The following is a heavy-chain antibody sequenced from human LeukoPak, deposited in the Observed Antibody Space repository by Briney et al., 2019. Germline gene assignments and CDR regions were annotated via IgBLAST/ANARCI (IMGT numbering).Heavy chain of an antibody. CDR2: IWYDGSNK. J-gene: IGHJ4*02. CDR3: ARSPLRVGQDY. CDR1: GFTFSSYG. D-gene: IGHD1-26*01. V-gene: IGHV3-33*01. Sequence: SGGSLRLSCAASGFTFSSYGMYWVRQAPGKGLEWVAVIWYDGSNKYYADSVKGRFTISRDNSKNTLYLQMNSLRAEDTAVYYCARSPLRVGQDYWGQGTLVTVSS.